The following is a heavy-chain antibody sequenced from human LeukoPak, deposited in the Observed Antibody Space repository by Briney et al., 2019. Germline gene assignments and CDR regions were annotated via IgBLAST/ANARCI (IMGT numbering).Heavy chain of an antibody. V-gene: IGHV3-30-3*01. D-gene: IGHD2-21*02. CDR1: GFTFSSYA. Sequence: GGSLRLSCAASGFTFSSYAMHWVRQAPGKGLEWVAVISYDGSNKYYADSVKGRFTISRDNSKNTLYLQMNSLRAEDTAVYYCARQEEVVTADYWGQGTLVTVSS. CDR3: ARQEEVVTADY. CDR2: ISYDGSNK. J-gene: IGHJ4*02.